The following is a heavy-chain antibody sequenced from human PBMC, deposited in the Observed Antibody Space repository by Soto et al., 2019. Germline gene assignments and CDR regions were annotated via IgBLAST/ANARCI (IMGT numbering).Heavy chain of an antibody. CDR3: ANTPQSRSSSLVVDY. D-gene: IGHD6-6*01. V-gene: IGHV3-23*01. J-gene: IGHJ4*02. CDR2: ISGSGGST. Sequence: GGSLRLSCAASGFTFSGYAMSWVRQAPGKGLEWVSAISGSGGSTYYADSVKGRFTISRDNSKNTLYLQMNSLRAEDTAVYYCANTPQSRSSSLVVDYWGQGTLVTVS. CDR1: GFTFSGYA.